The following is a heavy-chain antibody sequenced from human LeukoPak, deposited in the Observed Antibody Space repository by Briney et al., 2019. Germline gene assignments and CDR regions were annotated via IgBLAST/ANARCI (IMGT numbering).Heavy chain of an antibody. V-gene: IGHV3-23*01. CDR3: AKGLAYYDSSGPYPY. D-gene: IGHD3-22*01. J-gene: IGHJ4*02. Sequence: GGSLRLSCAASGFTVSSNYMSWVRQAPGKGLEWVSAISGSGGSTYYADSVKGRFTISRDNSKNTLYLQMNSLRAEDTAVYYCAKGLAYYDSSGPYPYWGQGTLVTVSS. CDR2: ISGSGGST. CDR1: GFTVSSNY.